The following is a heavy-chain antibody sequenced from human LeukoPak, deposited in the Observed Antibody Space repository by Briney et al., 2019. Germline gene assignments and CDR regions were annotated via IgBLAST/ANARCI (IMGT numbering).Heavy chain of an antibody. CDR3: ARALLYGPYFDY. CDR1: GGSISSYC. Sequence: PSETLSLTCTVSGGSISSYCWSWIRQPPGKGLEWIGYIYYSGSTNYNPSLKSRVTISVDTSKNQFSLKLSSVTAADTAVYYCARALLYGPYFDYWGQGTLVTVSS. J-gene: IGHJ4*02. V-gene: IGHV4-59*01. CDR2: IYYSGST. D-gene: IGHD2-2*02.